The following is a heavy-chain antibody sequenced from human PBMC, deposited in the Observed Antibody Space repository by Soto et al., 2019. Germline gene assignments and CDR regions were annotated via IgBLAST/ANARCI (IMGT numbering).Heavy chain of an antibody. J-gene: IGHJ3*02. D-gene: IGHD2-15*01. Sequence: GGSLRLSCAASGFTFSSYWMHWVRQAPGKGLVWVSRIKSDGSSTSYANSMKGRFTISRDNAKNTQYRQMNRLRAEDTAVYYCARVNCSGDSCYYDAFDIWGQGTMVTVSS. CDR2: IKSDGSST. V-gene: IGHV3-74*01. CDR1: GFTFSSYW. CDR3: ARVNCSGDSCYYDAFDI.